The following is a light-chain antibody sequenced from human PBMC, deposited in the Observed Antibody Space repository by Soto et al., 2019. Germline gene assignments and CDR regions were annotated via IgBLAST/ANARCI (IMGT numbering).Light chain of an antibody. CDR2: DVS. CDR1: SSDVGGYNY. CDR3: SSYTSSSPYV. J-gene: IGLJ1*01. Sequence: QSALTQPASVSGSPGQSIAISCTGASSDVGGYNYVSWYQQHPGKAPRLMIYDVSNRPSGVSDRFSGSKSGNTASLTISGLQVEDGAEYSCSSYTSSSPYVFGTGTKVTVL. V-gene: IGLV2-14*01.